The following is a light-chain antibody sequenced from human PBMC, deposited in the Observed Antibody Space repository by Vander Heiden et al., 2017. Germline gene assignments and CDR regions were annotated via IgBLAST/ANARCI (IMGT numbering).Light chain of an antibody. J-gene: IGKJ2*01. CDR1: QSISSY. Sequence: DIQMTQSPSSLSASVGDRVTITCRASQSISSYLNWYQEKPGKAPKLLIYAASSLQSGVPSRFSGSGSGTDFTLTISSLQPEGFATYYCQQSYSTRYTFGQGTKLEIK. V-gene: IGKV1-39*01. CDR3: QQSYSTRYT. CDR2: AAS.